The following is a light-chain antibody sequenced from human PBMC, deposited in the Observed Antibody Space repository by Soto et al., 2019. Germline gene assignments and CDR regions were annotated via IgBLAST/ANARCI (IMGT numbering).Light chain of an antibody. Sequence: EIVLTQSPGTLSLSPGERATLSCRASQSVSSRYLAWYRQKPGQAPRLLIYGASTRATGIPDRFSGSGSGTDFTLTSGSLEPEDFAVYYCQLYANSPRYTFGQGTKLEIK. CDR1: QSVSSRY. CDR2: GAS. J-gene: IGKJ2*01. V-gene: IGKV3-20*01. CDR3: QLYANSPRYT.